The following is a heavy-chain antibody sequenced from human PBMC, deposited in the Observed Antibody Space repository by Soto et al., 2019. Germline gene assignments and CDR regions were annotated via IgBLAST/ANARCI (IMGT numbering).Heavy chain of an antibody. Sequence: PGGSLRLSGAASGFTVSTKYMSWVRQAPGKGLEWVSVIYSGGSTFYADSVRGRFTISRDNSKNTVNLQMNSLRAEDTAVYYCARDPWAADYWGQGTLVTVSS. D-gene: IGHD3-16*01. CDR3: ARDPWAADY. V-gene: IGHV3-66*01. J-gene: IGHJ4*02. CDR2: IYSGGST. CDR1: GFTVSTKY.